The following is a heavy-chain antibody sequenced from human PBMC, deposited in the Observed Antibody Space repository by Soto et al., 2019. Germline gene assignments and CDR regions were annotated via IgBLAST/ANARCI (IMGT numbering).Heavy chain of an antibody. V-gene: IGHV1-8*01. CDR1: GYTFTHYE. D-gene: IGHD3-16*01. CDR3: ARGGWGPSFDF. Sequence: SVKVSCKASGYTFTHYEINWVRQATGQGLEWMGWMNPNTGNTGFAHKFQDRVTMTRNTSISTAYMELSSLRSEDTALYFCARGGWGPSFDFWGEGLPVTVS. J-gene: IGHJ4*02. CDR2: MNPNTGNT.